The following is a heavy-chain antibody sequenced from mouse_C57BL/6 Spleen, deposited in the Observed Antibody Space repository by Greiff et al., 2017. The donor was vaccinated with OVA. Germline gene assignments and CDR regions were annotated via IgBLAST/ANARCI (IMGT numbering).Heavy chain of an antibody. CDR2: INPSTGGT. D-gene: IGHD3-2*02. CDR1: GYSFTGYY. V-gene: IGHV1-42*01. CDR3: ARTDSSGIYAMDY. J-gene: IGHJ4*01. Sequence: EVKLVESGPELVKPGASVKISCKASGYSFTGYYMNWVKQSPEKSLEWIGEINPSTGGTTYNQKFKAKATLTVDKSSSTAYMQLKSLTSEDSAVYYCARTDSSGIYAMDYWGQGTSVTVSS.